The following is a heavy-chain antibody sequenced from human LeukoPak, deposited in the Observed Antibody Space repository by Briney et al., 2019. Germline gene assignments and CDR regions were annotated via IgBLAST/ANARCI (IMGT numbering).Heavy chain of an antibody. V-gene: IGHV2-70*04. D-gene: IGHD3-22*01. J-gene: IGHJ4*02. CDR2: IPWDKDK. CDR1: GFSLSDQKMG. Sequence: GPALVNPTPTLTLTCACSGFSLSDQKMGVSWVRQPPGQALECLYCIPWDKDKFSITSLRTRLTISKDTSKNQVVLEMTNMEPVDTATYCCARTQYYDRNGYYLYYFDYWGQGTPVTVSS. CDR3: ARTQYYDRNGYYLYYFDY.